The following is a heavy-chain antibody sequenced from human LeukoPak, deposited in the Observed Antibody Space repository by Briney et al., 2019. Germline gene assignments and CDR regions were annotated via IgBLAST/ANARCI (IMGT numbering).Heavy chain of an antibody. J-gene: IGHJ4*02. CDR3: ARGLPPIDYYFDY. CDR1: GFAFSRYP. D-gene: IGHD3-16*01. V-gene: IGHV3-30*04. Sequence: GGSLRLSCAASGFAFSRYPMHWVRQAPGKGLDWVAVISYDARGEYYADSVKGRFSISRDNSKNMLYLQMNRLRDDDTAVYYCARGLPPIDYYFDYWGQGTLVTVSS. CDR2: ISYDARGE.